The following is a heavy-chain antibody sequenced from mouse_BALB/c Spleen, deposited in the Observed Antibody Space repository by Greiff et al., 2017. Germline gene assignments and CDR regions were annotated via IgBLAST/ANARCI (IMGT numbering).Heavy chain of an antibody. J-gene: IGHJ4*01. CDR2: ISSGSSTI. CDR1: GFTFSSFG. Sequence: EVQGVESGGGLVQPGGSRKLSCAASGFTFSSFGMHWVRQAPEKGLEWVAYISSGSSTIYYADTVKGRFTISRDNPKNTLFLQMTSLRSEDTAMYYCARRYGNYGGSAMDYWGQGTSVTVSS. CDR3: ARRYGNYGGSAMDY. D-gene: IGHD2-1*01. V-gene: IGHV5-17*02.